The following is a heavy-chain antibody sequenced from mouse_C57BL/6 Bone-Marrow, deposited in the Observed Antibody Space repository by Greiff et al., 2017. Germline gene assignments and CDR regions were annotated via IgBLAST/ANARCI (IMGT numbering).Heavy chain of an antibody. J-gene: IGHJ3*01. D-gene: IGHD2-4*01. CDR1: GYTFTDYY. V-gene: IGHV1-76*01. CDR2: IYSGSGYT. CDR3: AITEGLYWDYDGFAY. Sequence: QVQLQQSGAELVRPGASVKLSCKASGYTFTDYYINWVHQRPGQGLEWVARIYSGSGYTYYTAKFKGKATLTAEKSSSTAYMQLSSLTSEDSAVYFCAITEGLYWDYDGFAYWGQGTLVTVSA.